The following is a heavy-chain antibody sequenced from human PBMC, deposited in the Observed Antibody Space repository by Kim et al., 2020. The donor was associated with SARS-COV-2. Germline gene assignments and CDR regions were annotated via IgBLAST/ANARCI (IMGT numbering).Heavy chain of an antibody. V-gene: IGHV3-48*01. Sequence: GGSLRLSCAASGFTFSSYAMHWVRQAPGKGLEWVSDISCDSSTIYYADSVKGRFTISRDNSKNSLYLQMNSLRAEDTALYYCASDPRSRVPGLGYYY. CDR3: ASDPRSRVPGLGYYY. CDR1: GFTFSSYA. J-gene: IGHJ6*01. D-gene: IGHD3-10*02. CDR2: ISCDSSTI.